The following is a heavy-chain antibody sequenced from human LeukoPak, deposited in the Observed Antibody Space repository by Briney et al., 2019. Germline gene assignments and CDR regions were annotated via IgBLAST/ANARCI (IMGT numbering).Heavy chain of an antibody. CDR2: ISSSSSTL. Sequence: GGSLRHSCAASGLTFSSYSMNWVGQAPGKGLEWVSYISSSSSTLYYAHSVKGRFTISREHAKKPLDLQMNSLRAEDTAVYYCARDRRYSDILTAQNYWGQGTLVTVSS. CDR1: GLTFSSYS. J-gene: IGHJ4*02. D-gene: IGHD3-9*01. CDR3: ARDRRYSDILTAQNY. V-gene: IGHV3-48*01.